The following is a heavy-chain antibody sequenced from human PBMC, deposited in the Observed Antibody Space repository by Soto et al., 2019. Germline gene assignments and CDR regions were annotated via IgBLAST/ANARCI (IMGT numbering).Heavy chain of an antibody. V-gene: IGHV4-38-2*01. Sequence: PSETLSLTCAVSGYAISNGYYLGWVRQPPGKGLEWIGDSHQSGITHHSPSLKGRVITSMLTSKNQFSLDLISVTAADTAVYYCVRTVAVAGTNVPDYFDHWGQGIQVTVSS. J-gene: IGHJ4*02. CDR1: GYAISNGYY. CDR3: VRTVAVAGTNVPDYFDH. D-gene: IGHD6-19*01. CDR2: SHQSGIT.